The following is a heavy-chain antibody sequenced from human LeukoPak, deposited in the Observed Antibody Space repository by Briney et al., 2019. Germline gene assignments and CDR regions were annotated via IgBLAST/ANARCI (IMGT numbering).Heavy chain of an antibody. CDR2: INPNSGGT. V-gene: IGHV1-2*02. J-gene: IGHJ6*03. D-gene: IGHD3-10*01. Sequence: ASVKVSCKASGYTFTGYYMHWVRQAPGQGLEWMGWINPNSGGTNYAQKFQGRVTMTRDTSISTAYMELSRLRSDDTAVYYCARGRRITMVRGVIIVQDYYYYMDVWGKGTTVTVSS. CDR1: GYTFTGYY. CDR3: ARGRRITMVRGVIIVQDYYYYMDV.